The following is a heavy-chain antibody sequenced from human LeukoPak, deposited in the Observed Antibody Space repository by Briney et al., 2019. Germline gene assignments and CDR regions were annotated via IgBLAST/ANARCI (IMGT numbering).Heavy chain of an antibody. CDR3: AKDVTTGTLALDY. V-gene: IGHV3-33*06. CDR2: IWYDGSNK. CDR1: GFTFSSWG. Sequence: GGSLRLSCAASGFTFSSWGMHWVRQAPGKGLEWVAVIWYDGSNKYYADSVKGRFAISRDNSKNTLYLQMNSLRAEDTAVYYCAKDVTTGTLALDYWGQGTLVTVSS. J-gene: IGHJ4*02. D-gene: IGHD1-1*01.